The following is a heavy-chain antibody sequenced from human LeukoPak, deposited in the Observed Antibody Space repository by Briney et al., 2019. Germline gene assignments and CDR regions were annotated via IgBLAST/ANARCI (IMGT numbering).Heavy chain of an antibody. V-gene: IGHV4-59*01. CDR2: IYYIRST. Sequence: SETLSLTCTVSRGSISPNYWTWIRQPPGKGLEWIGYIYYIRSTNYNPSLKSRVTISLDTSRNQFSLRLSSVTAADTAVYYCARLLDYDSSGYPDTFDIWGQGTMVTVSS. D-gene: IGHD3-22*01. CDR3: ARLLDYDSSGYPDTFDI. CDR1: RGSISPNY. J-gene: IGHJ3*02.